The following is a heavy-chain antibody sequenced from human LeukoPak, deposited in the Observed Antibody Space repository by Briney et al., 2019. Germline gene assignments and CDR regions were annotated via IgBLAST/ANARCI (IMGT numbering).Heavy chain of an antibody. V-gene: IGHV4-38-2*02. J-gene: IGHJ6*03. CDR2: IYYSGST. CDR3: ARHGSYYYYYMDV. CDR1: GYSISSGYY. Sequence: SETLSLTCTVSGYSISSGYYWGWIRQPPGKGLEWIGSIYYSGSTYYNPSLKSRVTISVDTSKNQFSLKLSSVTAADTAVYYCARHGSYYYYYMDVWGKGTTVTISS.